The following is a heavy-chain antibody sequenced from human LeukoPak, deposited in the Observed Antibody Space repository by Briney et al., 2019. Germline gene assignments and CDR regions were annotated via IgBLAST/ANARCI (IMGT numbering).Heavy chain of an antibody. Sequence: GGSLRLSCAAAGFTCSSYSMNWGRHARGKGLWWVSSISSSSSFIYYADAVRGLFTISRDNANNSLYLQMNRLRAADTDVYYCASKLPLDPWGQGPLVPVSS. CDR3: ASKLPLDP. CDR1: GFTCSSYS. D-gene: IGHD5-24*01. J-gene: IGHJ5*02. V-gene: IGHV3-21*01. CDR2: ISSSSSFI.